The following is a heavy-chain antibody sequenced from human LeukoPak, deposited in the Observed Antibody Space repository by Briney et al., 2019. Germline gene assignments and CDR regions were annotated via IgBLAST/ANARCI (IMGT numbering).Heavy chain of an antibody. Sequence: GASVKVSCKASGYTLTIYAMNWVRQAPGQGLEWMGWINTNTGNPTYAQGFTGRFVFSLDTSVSTAYLQISSLKAEDTAVYYCARGPAAAPLGRWVFDPWGQGTLVTVSS. CDR1: GYTLTIYA. V-gene: IGHV7-4-1*02. J-gene: IGHJ5*02. CDR2: INTNTGNP. D-gene: IGHD6-13*01. CDR3: ARGPAAAPLGRWVFDP.